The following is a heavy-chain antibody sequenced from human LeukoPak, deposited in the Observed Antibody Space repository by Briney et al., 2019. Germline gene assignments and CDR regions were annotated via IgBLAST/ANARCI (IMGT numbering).Heavy chain of an antibody. CDR2: ISSSSSYI. CDR3: ASEVVVPAALDY. D-gene: IGHD2-2*01. Sequence: GGSLRLSCAASGFTFSSYSMNWVRQAPGKGLEWVSSISSSSSYIYHADSVKGRFTISRDNAKNSLYLQMNSLRAEDTAVYYCASEVVVPAALDYWGQGTLVTVSS. J-gene: IGHJ4*02. V-gene: IGHV3-21*01. CDR1: GFTFSSYS.